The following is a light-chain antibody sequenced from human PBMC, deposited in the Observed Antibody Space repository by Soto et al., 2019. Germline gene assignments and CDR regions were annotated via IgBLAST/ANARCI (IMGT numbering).Light chain of an antibody. CDR3: TSFSSSTSLYV. CDR2: QVT. Sequence: LTQPASVSGSLGQSITISCTGTTRDIAGYNYISWYQQFPGKAPKLMIYQVTIRPSGISNRFSGSKSGNTASLTISGLQAEDEADYYCTSFSSSTSLYVFGTGTKVTVL. V-gene: IGLV2-14*01. CDR1: TRDIAGYNY. J-gene: IGLJ1*01.